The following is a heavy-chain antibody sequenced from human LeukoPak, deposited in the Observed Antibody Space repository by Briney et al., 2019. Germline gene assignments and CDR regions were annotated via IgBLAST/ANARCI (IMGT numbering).Heavy chain of an antibody. D-gene: IGHD3-10*01. Sequence: SVKVSCKASGGTFSSYAISWVRQAPGQGLEWMGGIIPIFGTANYAQKFQGRVTITADESTSTAYMELSSLRSEDTAVYHCARRGDGDYRFDYWGQGTLVTVSS. CDR1: GGTFSSYA. CDR3: ARRGDGDYRFDY. J-gene: IGHJ4*02. CDR2: IIPIFGTA. V-gene: IGHV1-69*13.